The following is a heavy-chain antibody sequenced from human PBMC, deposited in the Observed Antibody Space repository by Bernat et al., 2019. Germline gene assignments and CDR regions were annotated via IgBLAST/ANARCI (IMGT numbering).Heavy chain of an antibody. CDR1: GFTFSNAW. D-gene: IGHD3-10*01. Sequence: EVQLVESGGGLVKPGGSPRLSCAASGFTFSNAWMNWVRQAPGKGLEWVGRIKSKTDGGTTDYAAPVKGRFTITRDDSKNTLYLQMNRLKTEDTAVYYCTAEGVGMGYGMDVWGQGTTVTVSS. CDR3: TAEGVGMGYGMDV. V-gene: IGHV3-15*07. J-gene: IGHJ6*02. CDR2: IKSKTDGGTT.